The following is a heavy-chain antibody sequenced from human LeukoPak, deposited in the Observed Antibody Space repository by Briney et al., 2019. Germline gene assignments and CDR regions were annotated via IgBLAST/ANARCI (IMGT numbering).Heavy chain of an antibody. J-gene: IGHJ4*02. V-gene: IGHV4-61*02. CDR3: ARLGASTGFDY. Sequence: PSETLSLTCTVSGGSISSGSYYWSWIRQPAGKGLEWIGRIYTSGSTNYNPSLKSRVTISVDTSKNQFSLKLSSVTAADTAVYYCARLGASTGFDYWGQGTLVTVSS. CDR2: IYTSGST. CDR1: GGSISSGSYY. D-gene: IGHD3-16*01.